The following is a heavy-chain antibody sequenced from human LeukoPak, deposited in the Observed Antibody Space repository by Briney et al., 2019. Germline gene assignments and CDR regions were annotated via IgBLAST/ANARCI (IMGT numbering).Heavy chain of an antibody. J-gene: IGHJ6*02. CDR1: GFTFRNYW. D-gene: IGHD5-24*01. Sequence: GGSLRLSCAASGFTFRNYWMHWVRQAPGKGLVWVSRINSDGSTTSYADSVKGRFTISRDNAKNTLYLQMNSMRAEETAVYYCARRDGYKPWDYNGMDVWGQGTTVTVSS. CDR3: ARRDGYKPWDYNGMDV. CDR2: INSDGSTT. V-gene: IGHV3-74*01.